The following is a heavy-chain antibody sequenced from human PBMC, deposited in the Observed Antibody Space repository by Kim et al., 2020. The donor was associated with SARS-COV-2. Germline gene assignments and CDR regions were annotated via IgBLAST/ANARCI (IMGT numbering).Heavy chain of an antibody. V-gene: IGHV3-30*04. D-gene: IGHD3-10*01. CDR1: GFTFSSYA. CDR2: ISYDESNK. J-gene: IGHJ5*02. Sequence: GGSLRLSCAASGFTFSSYAMHWVRQAPGKGLEWVAVISYDESNKYYADSVKGRFTISRDNSKNTLYLQMNSLRAEDTAVYYCARDGAYYVSWGCIDWFDPWGQGTLVTVSS. CDR3: ARDGAYYVSWGCIDWFDP.